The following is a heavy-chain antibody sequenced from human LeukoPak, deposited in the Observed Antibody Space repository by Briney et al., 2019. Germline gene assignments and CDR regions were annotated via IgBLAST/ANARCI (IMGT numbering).Heavy chain of an antibody. J-gene: IGHJ4*02. CDR1: GFTFSSYA. D-gene: IGHD3-9*01. CDR3: ARSLHYDLLTGYLYFDY. CDR2: ISSSGGRT. V-gene: IGHV3-23*01. Sequence: GGSLRLSCAASGFTFSSYAMTWVRQAPGKGLEWVSTISSSGGRTYYADSVKGRFTISRDNSKNTMYLQMNSLRPEDTAMYYCARSLHYDLLTGYLYFDYWGQGTLVTVSS.